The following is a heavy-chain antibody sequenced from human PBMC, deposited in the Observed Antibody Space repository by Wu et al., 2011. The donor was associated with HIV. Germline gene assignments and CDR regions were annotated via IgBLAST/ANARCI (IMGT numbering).Heavy chain of an antibody. Sequence: QVQLVQSGAEVKKPGASVKVSCKASGYTFTAYYMHWVRQAPGQGLEWMGWINPNRGATNYAEKFQGRVTMTRDTSISTAYMELRLRSDDTAVYYCARDYTHSALVDNDFDVWGQGTLLTVFS. V-gene: IGHV1-2*02. CDR3: ARDYTHSALVDNDFDV. J-gene: IGHJ3*01. CDR2: INPNRGAT. D-gene: IGHD5-12*01. CDR1: GYTFTAYY.